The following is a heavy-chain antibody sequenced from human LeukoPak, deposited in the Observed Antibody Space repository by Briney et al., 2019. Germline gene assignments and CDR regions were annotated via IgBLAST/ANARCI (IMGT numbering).Heavy chain of an antibody. D-gene: IGHD3-10*01. J-gene: IGHJ6*02. Sequence: GGSLRLSCAASGFTFSSYAMSWVRQAPGKGLEWVSGISGSSGSTYHADSVKGRFTISRDNSKNTLNLQMNSLRAEDTAVYYCAKALGSGAGAYYYYGMDVWGQGTTVTVSS. CDR3: AKALGSGAGAYYYYGMDV. CDR1: GFTFSSYA. CDR2: ISGSSGST. V-gene: IGHV3-23*01.